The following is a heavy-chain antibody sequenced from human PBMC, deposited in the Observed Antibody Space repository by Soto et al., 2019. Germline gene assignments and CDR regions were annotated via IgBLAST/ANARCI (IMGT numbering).Heavy chain of an antibody. Sequence: QVQLVQSGAELKKPGSSVRVSCQASGGTFSSYSVNWVRQAPGQGLEWMGGIIPIFPTADHAQRFQGRVTITADKSTNTAYMELSSLRSDDTALYYCAIRTSVFGVVARGGLDVWGQGTTVTVSA. D-gene: IGHD3-3*01. J-gene: IGHJ6*01. V-gene: IGHV1-69*14. CDR2: IIPIFPTA. CDR1: GGTFSSYS. CDR3: AIRTSVFGVVARGGLDV.